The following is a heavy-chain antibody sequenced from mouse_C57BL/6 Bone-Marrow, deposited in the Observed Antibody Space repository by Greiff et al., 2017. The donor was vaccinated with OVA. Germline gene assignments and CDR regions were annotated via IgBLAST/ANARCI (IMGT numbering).Heavy chain of an antibody. CDR3: ARFLDGYSFAY. Sequence: EVQLQQSGPELVKPGASVKISCKASGYTFTDYYMNWVKQSHGKSLEWIGDINPNNGGTSYNQKFKGKATLTVDKSSSTAYMELRSLTSEDSAVYYCARFLDGYSFAYWGQGTLVTVSA. CDR2: INPNNGGT. J-gene: IGHJ3*01. CDR1: GYTFTDYY. D-gene: IGHD2-3*01. V-gene: IGHV1-26*01.